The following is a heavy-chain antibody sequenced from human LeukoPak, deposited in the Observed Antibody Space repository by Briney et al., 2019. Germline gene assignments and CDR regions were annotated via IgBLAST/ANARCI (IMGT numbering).Heavy chain of an antibody. Sequence: PGGSLRLSYAASGFTFSSYWMSWIRQPPGKGLEWIGEINHSGSTNYNPSLKSRVTISVDTSKNQFSLKLSSVTTADTAVYYCARGRRALYYYYYYYMDVWGKGTTVTVSS. J-gene: IGHJ6*03. CDR2: INHSGST. V-gene: IGHV4-34*01. CDR3: ARGRRALYYYYYYYMDV. CDR1: GFTFSSYW.